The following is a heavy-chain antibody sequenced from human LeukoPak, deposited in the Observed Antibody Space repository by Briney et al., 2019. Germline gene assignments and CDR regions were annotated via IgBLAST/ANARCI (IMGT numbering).Heavy chain of an antibody. CDR1: GGSIATNAYL. CDR2: IFYSGST. Sequence: SETLSLTCTVSGGSIATNAYLWAWIRQPPGRGLEWIASIFYSGSTYYHPSLKSRVTISVDTSKNQFSLKLSSVTAADTAVYYCARVRGTLYYYYMDVWGKGTTVTVSS. CDR3: ARVRGTLYYYYMDV. D-gene: IGHD1-1*01. V-gene: IGHV4-39*07. J-gene: IGHJ6*03.